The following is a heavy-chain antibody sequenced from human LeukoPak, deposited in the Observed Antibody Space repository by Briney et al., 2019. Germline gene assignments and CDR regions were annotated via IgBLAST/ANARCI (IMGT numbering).Heavy chain of an antibody. CDR3: ARLSITTSLRLYYFDY. D-gene: IGHD2/OR15-2a*01. CDR1: GYNFTTYW. J-gene: IGHJ4*02. Sequence: LGESLKISCKGSGYNFTTYWIGWVRQMPGKGLEWMGIIYPGDSATRYSPSFQGQVTISADKSIGTAYLQWSSLKASDTAIYYCARLSITTSLRLYYFDYWGQGTLVTVPS. CDR2: IYPGDSAT. V-gene: IGHV5-51*01.